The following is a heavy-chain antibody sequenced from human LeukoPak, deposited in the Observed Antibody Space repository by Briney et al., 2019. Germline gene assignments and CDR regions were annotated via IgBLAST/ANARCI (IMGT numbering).Heavy chain of an antibody. CDR1: GFTFSSYW. CDR3: AKDRHAPGRYCSSTICFPFDP. J-gene: IGHJ5*02. D-gene: IGHD2-2*01. V-gene: IGHV3-48*01. Sequence: GGSLRLSCAASGFTFSSYWMSWVRQAPGKGLEWVSYISSSGSTIYYADSVKGRFTISRDNSKNTLYLQMNSLRAEDTAVYYCAKDRHAPGRYCSSTICFPFDPWGQGTLVTVSS. CDR2: ISSSGSTI.